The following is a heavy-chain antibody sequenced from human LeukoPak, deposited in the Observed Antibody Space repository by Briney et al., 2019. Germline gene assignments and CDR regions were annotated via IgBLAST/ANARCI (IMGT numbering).Heavy chain of an antibody. CDR2: INHSGST. CDR1: GGSFSGYY. CDR3: ARARGVGSGKEMTRKGAFDI. D-gene: IGHD2-15*01. J-gene: IGHJ3*02. Sequence: SETLSLTCAVYGGSFSGYYWSWIRQPPGKGLEWIGEINHSGSTNYNPSLKSRVTLSVDTSKNQFSLKLSSVTAADTAVYYCARARGVGSGKEMTRKGAFDIWGQGTMVTVSS. V-gene: IGHV4-34*01.